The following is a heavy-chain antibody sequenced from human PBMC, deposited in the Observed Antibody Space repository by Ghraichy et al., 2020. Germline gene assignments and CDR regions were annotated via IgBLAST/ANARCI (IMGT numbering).Heavy chain of an antibody. J-gene: IGHJ6*02. CDR2: INHSGGT. Sequence: SETLSLTCAVYGGSFSGYYWSWIREPPGKGLEWIGEINHSGGTNYNPSLRSRVTISLDTSSNQFSLKLSSVTAADTAVYYCARLEFRYFDSTPNANYDMDVWGQGTTVTVSS. V-gene: IGHV4-34*01. CDR1: GGSFSGYY. CDR3: ARLEFRYFDSTPNANYDMDV. D-gene: IGHD3-9*01.